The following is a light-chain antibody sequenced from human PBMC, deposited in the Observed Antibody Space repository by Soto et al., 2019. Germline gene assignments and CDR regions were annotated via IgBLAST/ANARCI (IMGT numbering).Light chain of an antibody. V-gene: IGKV3-11*01. CDR2: ADS. CDR1: QSVSGY. Sequence: EIVLTQSPATLSLSPGETATLSCRASQSVSGYIGWYQQKPGQAPRLLIYADSNRATGIPARFSGSGSGTDFTLTISSLEPEDFSVYYCQQRSNWPSLTFGGGTKVDIK. CDR3: QQRSNWPSLT. J-gene: IGKJ4*01.